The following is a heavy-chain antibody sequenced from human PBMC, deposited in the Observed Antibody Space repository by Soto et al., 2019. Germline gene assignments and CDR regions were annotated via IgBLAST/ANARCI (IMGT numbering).Heavy chain of an antibody. V-gene: IGHV4-4*02. D-gene: IGHD1-1*01. CDR2: VYHSGST. CDR3: ARPSTSGTRFDY. CDR1: GGSISTSNW. Sequence: QVQLQESGPGLVKPSGTLSLTCAVSGGSISTSNWWIWVRQPPGKGLEWIGEVYHSGSTNYNASFKSLVAMSVDKSKNQFSLKLNSVTAADTALYYCARPSTSGTRFDYWGQGSLVTVSS. J-gene: IGHJ4*02.